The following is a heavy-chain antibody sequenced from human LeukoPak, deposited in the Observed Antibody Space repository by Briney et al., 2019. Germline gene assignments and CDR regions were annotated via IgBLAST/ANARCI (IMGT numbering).Heavy chain of an antibody. V-gene: IGHV3-23*01. CDR2: ISGSDSST. J-gene: IGHJ4*02. CDR3: AKDRMGGVTFFDY. CDR1: GFTFSSSA. Sequence: PGGSLRLSCAASGFTFSSSAMSWVRQAPGKGLEWVSTISGSDSSTYYADSVKGRFSISRDNSKKIVYLQMNSLRAEDTAVYYCAKDRMGGVTFFDYWGQGTLVTVSS. D-gene: IGHD2-21*02.